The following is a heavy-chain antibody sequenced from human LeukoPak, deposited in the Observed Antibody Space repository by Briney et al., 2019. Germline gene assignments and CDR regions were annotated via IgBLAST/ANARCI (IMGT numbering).Heavy chain of an antibody. CDR2: IYYSGST. D-gene: IGHD3-9*01. J-gene: IGHJ6*02. Sequence: SETLSLTCTVSGGSVSSGSYYWSWIRQPPGKGLEWIGYIYYSGSTTYNPSLKSRVTISVDTSKNQFSLKLSSVTAADTAVYYCARVSKNYDILTGFGLYYYYYGMDVWGQGTTVTVSS. CDR3: ARVSKNYDILTGFGLYYYYYGMDV. V-gene: IGHV4-61*01. CDR1: GGSVSSGSYY.